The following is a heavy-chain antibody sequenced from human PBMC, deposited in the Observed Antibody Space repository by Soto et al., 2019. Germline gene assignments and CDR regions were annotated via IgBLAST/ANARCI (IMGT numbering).Heavy chain of an antibody. CDR1: GFTFSDYY. CDR3: AKTLYYYDSRGLFAY. CDR2: ISGSGGST. D-gene: IGHD3-22*01. Sequence: GGSLRLSCAASGFTFSDYYMSWIRQAPGKGLEWVSYISGSGGSTYYADSVKGRFTISRDNSKNTLYLQMNSLRAEDTAVYYCAKTLYYYDSRGLFAYWGQGTLVTVSS. V-gene: IGHV3-23*01. J-gene: IGHJ4*02.